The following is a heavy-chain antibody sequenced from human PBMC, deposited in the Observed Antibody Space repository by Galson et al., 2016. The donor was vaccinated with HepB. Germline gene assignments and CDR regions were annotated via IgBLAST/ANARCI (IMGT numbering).Heavy chain of an antibody. V-gene: IGHV3-30*18. CDR2: ISYDGST. Sequence: SLRLSCAASRFSLSTYDMHWVRQAPGKGLKWVAVISYDGSTNYADSVKGRFTISRDNSKNTLYLQMNSLRTEDTAVYYCAQGTILRGQGTLVTVSS. D-gene: IGHD3-3*01. J-gene: IGHJ4*02. CDR1: RFSLSTYD. CDR3: AQGTIL.